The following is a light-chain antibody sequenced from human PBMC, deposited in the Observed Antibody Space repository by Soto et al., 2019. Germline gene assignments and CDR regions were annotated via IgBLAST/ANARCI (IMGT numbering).Light chain of an antibody. J-gene: IGLJ2*01. Sequence: QSALTQPASVSGSPGQSITISCTGTSRDVGSYNSVSWYQQHPGKAPKLIIYEGTRRPSGVSNRFSGSNSGNTASLTISGLQAEDEADYYCCSDGGRSNFVIFGGGTKLTVL. CDR2: EGT. CDR1: SRDVGSYNS. V-gene: IGLV2-23*03. CDR3: CSDGGRSNFVI.